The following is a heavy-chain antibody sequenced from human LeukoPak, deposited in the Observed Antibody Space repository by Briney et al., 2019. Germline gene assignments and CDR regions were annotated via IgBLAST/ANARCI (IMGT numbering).Heavy chain of an antibody. D-gene: IGHD5-24*01. J-gene: IGHJ3*02. V-gene: IGHV4-61*02. CDR1: GGSISSGSYY. CDR2: IYTSGST. Sequence: SETLSLTCTVSGGSISSGSYYWSRIRQPAWKGLEWIGRIYTSGSTNYNPSLKSRVTISVDTSKNQFSLKLSSVTAADTAVYYCARRWMATIDAFDIWGQGTMVTVSS. CDR3: ARRWMATIDAFDI.